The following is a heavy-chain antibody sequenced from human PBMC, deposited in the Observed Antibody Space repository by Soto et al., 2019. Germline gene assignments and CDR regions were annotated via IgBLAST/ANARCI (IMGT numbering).Heavy chain of an antibody. J-gene: IGHJ4*02. D-gene: IGHD6-19*01. CDR1: GFTFSSYG. CDR3: AKPLGYSSGPLDY. CDR2: ISYDGSNK. Sequence: GGSLRLSCAASGFTFSSYGMHWVRQAPGKGLEWVAVISYDGSNKYYADSVKGRFTISRDNSKNTLYLQMNSLRVEDAAVYYCAKPLGYSSGPLDYWGQGTPVTVSS. V-gene: IGHV3-30*18.